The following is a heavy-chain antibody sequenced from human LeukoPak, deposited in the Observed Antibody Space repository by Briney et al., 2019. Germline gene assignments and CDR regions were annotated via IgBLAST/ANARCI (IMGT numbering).Heavy chain of an antibody. Sequence: ASVKVSCKASGYTFTGYYMHWVRQAPGQGLEWMGWINPNSGGTNYAQKFQGRVTMTRDTSISTAYMELSRLRSDDTAVYYCARDSGSGSSVWFDPWGQGTPVTVSS. CDR3: ARDSGSGSSVWFDP. J-gene: IGHJ5*02. V-gene: IGHV1-2*02. D-gene: IGHD3-10*01. CDR2: INPNSGGT. CDR1: GYTFTGYY.